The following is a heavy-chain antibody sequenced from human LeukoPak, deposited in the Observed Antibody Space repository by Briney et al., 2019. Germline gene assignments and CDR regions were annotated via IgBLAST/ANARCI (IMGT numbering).Heavy chain of an antibody. CDR1: GGSISSSSYY. CDR3: ARTTVTTAPDAYYFDY. CDR2: IYYSGST. J-gene: IGHJ4*02. Sequence: SETLSLTCTVSGGSISSSSYYWGWIRQPPGKGLEWIGSIYYSGSTYYNPSLKSRVTISVDTSKNQFSLKLSSVTAADTAVYYCARTTVTTAPDAYYFDYWGRGTLVTVSS. D-gene: IGHD4-17*01. V-gene: IGHV4-39*07.